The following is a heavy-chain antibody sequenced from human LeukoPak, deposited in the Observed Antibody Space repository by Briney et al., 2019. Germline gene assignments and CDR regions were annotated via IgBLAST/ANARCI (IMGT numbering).Heavy chain of an antibody. J-gene: IGHJ4*02. V-gene: IGHV4-59*12. CDR1: GGSISSYY. D-gene: IGHD4-17*01. Sequence: SETLSLTCTVPGGSISSYYWSWIRQPPGKGLEWIGYIYYSGSTNYKPSLKSRVTISVETSKNQFSLKLRSVTAADTAVYYCARGWGLRTLFYFDYWGQGTLVTVSS. CDR3: ARGWGLRTLFYFDY. CDR2: IYYSGST.